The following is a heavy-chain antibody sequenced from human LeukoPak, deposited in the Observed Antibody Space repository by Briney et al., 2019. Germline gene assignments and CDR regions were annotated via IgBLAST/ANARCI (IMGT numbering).Heavy chain of an antibody. CDR3: ARAAPIRGYFDY. J-gene: IGHJ4*02. V-gene: IGHV4-61*01. CDR2: FYYSGST. CDR1: GGSISSSSYY. D-gene: IGHD1-26*01. Sequence: SETLSLTCTVSGGSISSSSYYWSWIRQPPGKGLEWIGYFYYSGSTNYNPSLKSRVTISVDTSKNQFSLKLSSVTAADTAVYYCARAAPIRGYFDYWGQGTLVTVSS.